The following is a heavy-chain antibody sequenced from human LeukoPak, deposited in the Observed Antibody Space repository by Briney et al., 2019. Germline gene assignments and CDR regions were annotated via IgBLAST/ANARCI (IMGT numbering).Heavy chain of an antibody. V-gene: IGHV1-46*01. CDR3: ARAARIAAASPSPFGY. Sequence: ASVKVSCKASGYTFTSYYMHWVRQAPGQGLEWMGIIDPSGGSTSYAQKFQGRVTMTRDTSTSTVYMELSSLRSEDTAVYYCARAARIAAASPSPFGYWGQGTLVTVSS. D-gene: IGHD6-13*01. CDR2: IDPSGGST. J-gene: IGHJ4*02. CDR1: GYTFTSYY.